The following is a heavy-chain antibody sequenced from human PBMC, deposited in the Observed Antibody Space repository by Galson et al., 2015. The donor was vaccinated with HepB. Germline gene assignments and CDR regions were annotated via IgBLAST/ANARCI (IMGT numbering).Heavy chain of an antibody. V-gene: IGHV3-74*01. Sequence: SLRLSCAASGFTFSSYWMHWVRQAPGKGLVWVSRINSDGSSTSYADSVKGRFTISRDNARNTLYLQMNSLRAEDTAVYYCARARLLNYGGNRRALPCMDVWVQGTTVTVSS. J-gene: IGHJ6*02. D-gene: IGHD4-23*01. CDR2: INSDGSST. CDR3: ARARLLNYGGNRRALPCMDV. CDR1: GFTFSSYW.